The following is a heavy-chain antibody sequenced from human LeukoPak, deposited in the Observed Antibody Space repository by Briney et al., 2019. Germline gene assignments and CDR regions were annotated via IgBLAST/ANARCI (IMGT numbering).Heavy chain of an antibody. D-gene: IGHD3-22*01. CDR2: IHYSGST. J-gene: IGHJ4*02. Sequence: PSETLSLTCTVSGGSISSGGYYWSWIRQHPGKGLEWIGYIHYSGSTYYNPSLKSRVTISVDTSKNQFSLKLSSVTAADTAVYYCARTSGYYPAFDYWGQGTLVTVSS. CDR3: ARTSGYYPAFDY. V-gene: IGHV4-31*03. CDR1: GGSISSGGYY.